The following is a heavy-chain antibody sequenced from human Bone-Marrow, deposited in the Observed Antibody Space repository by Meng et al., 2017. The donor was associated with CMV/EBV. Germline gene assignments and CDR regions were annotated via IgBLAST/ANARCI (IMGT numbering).Heavy chain of an antibody. CDR2: INWNGGST. CDR3: AILPGIVTSTDY. D-gene: IGHD2-21*01. Sequence: GGSLRLSCVASGFSLDDYAMHWVRQAPGKGLEWVSGINWNGGSTGYADSVKGRFTISRDNAKNSLYLQMNSLRAEDTALYYCAILPGIVTSTDYWGQGTLVTVSS. J-gene: IGHJ4*02. CDR1: GFSLDDYA. V-gene: IGHV3-20*04.